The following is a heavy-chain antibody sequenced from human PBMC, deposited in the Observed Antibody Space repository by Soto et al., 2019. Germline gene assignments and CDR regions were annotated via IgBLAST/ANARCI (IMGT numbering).Heavy chain of an antibody. J-gene: IGHJ4*02. D-gene: IGHD5-18*01. V-gene: IGHV4-59*08. Sequence: QVQLQESGPGLVKPSETLSLTCTVSGGSISSYYWSWIRQPPGKGLEWIGYIYYSGTTNYNPSLKSRVTISVDTSKNQLSLKLSSVTAAAAAVSYCARRYGYSFDYWGQGTLVTVSS. CDR2: IYYSGTT. CDR1: GGSISSYY. CDR3: ARRYGYSFDY.